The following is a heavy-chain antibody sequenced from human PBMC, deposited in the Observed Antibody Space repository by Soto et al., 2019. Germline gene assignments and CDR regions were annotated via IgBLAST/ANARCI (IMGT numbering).Heavy chain of an antibody. V-gene: IGHV1-18*01. CDR1: GYTFTSYG. CDR2: ISAYNGNT. CDR3: ARADWPYQHYGMDV. Sequence: GASVKVSCKASGYTFTSYGISWVRQAPGQGLEWMGWISAYNGNTNYAQKLQGRVTMTTDTSTSTAYMELRSLRSDDTAVYYCARADWPYQHYGMDVWGQGTTVTVSS. J-gene: IGHJ6*02. D-gene: IGHD3-9*01.